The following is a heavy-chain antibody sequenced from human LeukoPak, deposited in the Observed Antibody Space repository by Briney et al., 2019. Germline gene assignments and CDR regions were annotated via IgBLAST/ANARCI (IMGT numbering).Heavy chain of an antibody. CDR1: GFSFDMYA. V-gene: IGHV3-33*04. CDR2: IHYAGYV. CDR3: TKTATNWYLDS. D-gene: IGHD1-1*01. J-gene: IGHJ4*02. Sequence: GRSLRLSCAASGFSFDMYAMHWVRQAPGKGLEWVAVIHYAGYVSYADSVQGRFTISRDNSKNTLYLQMDSLRDEDTAVYYCTKTATNWYLDSWGQGTLVTVSS.